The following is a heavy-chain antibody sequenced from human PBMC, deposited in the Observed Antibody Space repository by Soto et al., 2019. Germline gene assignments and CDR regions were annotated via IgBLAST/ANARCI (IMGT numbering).Heavy chain of an antibody. D-gene: IGHD7-27*01. Sequence: QVQLVESGGGVVQPGRSLRLSCAASGFTFSSYGMHWVRQAPGKGREWVAVISYDGSNKYYADSVKGRFTISRDNSKNTLYLQMNSLRAEDTAVYYCAKVHETGGLYYYYGMDVWGQGTTVTVSS. CDR3: AKVHETGGLYYYYGMDV. CDR2: ISYDGSNK. V-gene: IGHV3-30*18. J-gene: IGHJ6*02. CDR1: GFTFSSYG.